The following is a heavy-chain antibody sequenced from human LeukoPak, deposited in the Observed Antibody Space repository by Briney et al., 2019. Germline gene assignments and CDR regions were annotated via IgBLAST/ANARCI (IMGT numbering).Heavy chain of an antibody. V-gene: IGHV4-59*01. CDR3: ASVEKGYCSGGSCYPI. Sequence: SETLSLTCTVSGASISSYYWSWIRQSPGKGLEWIGYIYDRGSTNYNPSLKSRVTISVDTSKKQFSLKLSSVTAADTAVYYCASVEKGYCSGGSCYPIWGQGTMVAVSS. D-gene: IGHD2-15*01. CDR1: GASISSYY. CDR2: IYDRGST. J-gene: IGHJ3*02.